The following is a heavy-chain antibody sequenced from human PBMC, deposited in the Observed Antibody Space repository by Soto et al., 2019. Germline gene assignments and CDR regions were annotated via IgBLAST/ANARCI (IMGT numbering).Heavy chain of an antibody. V-gene: IGHV5-51*01. J-gene: IGHJ6*02. D-gene: IGHD3-3*01. CDR3: ARLPRITIFGFVIGEGSISYGMDV. Sequence: GESLKISCKGSGYSFTSYWIGWVRQMPGKGLEWMGIIYPGDSDTRYSPSFQGQVTISADKSISTAYLQWSSLKASDTAMYYCARLPRITIFGFVIGEGSISYGMDVRGQGTTVTVSS. CDR1: GYSFTSYW. CDR2: IYPGDSDT.